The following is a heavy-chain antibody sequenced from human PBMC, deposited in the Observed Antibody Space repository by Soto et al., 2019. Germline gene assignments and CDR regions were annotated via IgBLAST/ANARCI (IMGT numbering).Heavy chain of an antibody. D-gene: IGHD6-13*01. V-gene: IGHV1-69*13. Sequence: ASVKVSCKASGGTFSSYAISWVRQAPGQGLEWMGGIIPIFGTANYAQKFQGRVTITADESTSTAYMELSSLRSEDTAVYYCATLQGYSSTAWFDPWGQGTMVTVYS. J-gene: IGHJ5*02. CDR2: IIPIFGTA. CDR3: ATLQGYSSTAWFDP. CDR1: GGTFSSYA.